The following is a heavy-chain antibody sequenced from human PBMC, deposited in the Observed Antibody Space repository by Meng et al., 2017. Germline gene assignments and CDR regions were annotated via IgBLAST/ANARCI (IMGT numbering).Heavy chain of an antibody. CDR3: ARAPRFYYYYDSSGYYHI. Sequence: GESLKISCAASGFTFSSYWMSWVRQAPGKGLEWVANIKQDGSEKYYGDSVKGRFTISRVNAKNSLYLQMNSLRAEDTAVYYCARAPRFYYYYDSSGYYHIWGQGTMVTVSS. V-gene: IGHV3-7*01. CDR2: IKQDGSEK. D-gene: IGHD3-22*01. J-gene: IGHJ3*02. CDR1: GFTFSSYW.